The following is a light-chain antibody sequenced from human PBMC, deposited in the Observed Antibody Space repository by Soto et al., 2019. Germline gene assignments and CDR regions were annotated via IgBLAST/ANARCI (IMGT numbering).Light chain of an antibody. J-gene: IGLJ3*02. V-gene: IGLV1-40*01. CDR2: GVT. CDR3: QSFDSSLSNSWV. Sequence: QYVLTQPPSVYGAPGQRVTISCTGGWSNIGAGYEVHWYQHLPGTAPKLLIYGVTNRPSGVPDRFSGSRSGTSASLAITGLQAEDEADYYCQSFDSSLSNSWVFGGGTKLTVL. CDR1: WSNIGAGYE.